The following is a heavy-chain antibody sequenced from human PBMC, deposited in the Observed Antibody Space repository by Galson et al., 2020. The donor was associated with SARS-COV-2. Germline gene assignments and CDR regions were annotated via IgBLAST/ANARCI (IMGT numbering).Heavy chain of an antibody. CDR2: ISHDGKIQ. CDR3: TRDVSGGASDI. Sequence: GGSLRLSCAASGFTFTNYAMHWVRRAPGKGLEWLTVISHDGKIQVYADSVKGRFTISRDNSGNMVFLQIVSLRPDDTALYYCTRDVSGGASDIWGQGTMVTVSS. J-gene: IGHJ3*02. V-gene: IGHV3-30*04. D-gene: IGHD1-26*01. CDR1: GFTFTNYA.